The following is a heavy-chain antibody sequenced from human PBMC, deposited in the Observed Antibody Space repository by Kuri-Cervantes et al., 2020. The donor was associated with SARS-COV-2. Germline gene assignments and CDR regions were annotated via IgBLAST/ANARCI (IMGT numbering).Heavy chain of an antibody. J-gene: IGHJ6*03. CDR1: GFTSSSYW. D-gene: IGHD1-26*01. Sequence: GGSLRLSCAAPGFTSSSYWMSWVRPAPGKGLEWVANIKQNGSEKYYVDSVKGRFTISRDNAKNSLYLQMNSLKTEDTAVYYCTTDDPGFSGSYYYYYYMDVWGKGTTVTVSS. V-gene: IGHV3-7*03. CDR3: TTDDPGFSGSYYYYYYMDV. CDR2: IKQNGSEK.